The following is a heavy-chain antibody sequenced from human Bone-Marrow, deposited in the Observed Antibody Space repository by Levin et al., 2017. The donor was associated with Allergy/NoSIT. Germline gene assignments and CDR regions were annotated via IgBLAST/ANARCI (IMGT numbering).Heavy chain of an antibody. CDR2: IYYSGST. D-gene: IGHD1-14*01. J-gene: IGHJ6*02. CDR3: AITPEGYYGMEV. V-gene: IGHV4-59*01. Sequence: SETLSLTCTVSGDSISSYYWNWIRQPPGKGLEWIGDIYYSGSTNYNPSLKSRFTISVDTSKNQFSLKVRSVTPADTAVYFCAITPEGYYGMEVWGQGTTVTVSS. CDR1: GDSISSYY.